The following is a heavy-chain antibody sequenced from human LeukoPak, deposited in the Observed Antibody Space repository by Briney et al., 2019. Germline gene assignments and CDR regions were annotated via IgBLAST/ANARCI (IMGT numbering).Heavy chain of an antibody. CDR2: ISGSGGST. D-gene: IGHD2-15*01. Sequence: PGGSLRLSCAASGFSFSTYAMTWVRQAPGKGVEWVSVISGSGGSTSYADSVKGRFTISRDNSKSTLYLQMNSLRAEDTAVYYCAKRERPSGGAFNMWGQGTMVTVSS. V-gene: IGHV3-23*01. J-gene: IGHJ3*02. CDR1: GFSFSTYA. CDR3: AKRERPSGGAFNM.